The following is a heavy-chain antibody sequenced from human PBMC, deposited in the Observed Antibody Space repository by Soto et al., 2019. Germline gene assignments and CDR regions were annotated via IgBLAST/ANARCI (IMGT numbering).Heavy chain of an antibody. CDR3: ARESYCSSTSCYDY. CDR2: IYTSGST. Sequence: SETLSLTCTVSGGSISSYYWSWIRQPAGKGLEWIGRIYTSGSTNYNPSLKSRVTMSVDTSKNQFSLKLSSVTTADTAVYYCARESYCSSTSCYDYWGQGTLVTVSS. D-gene: IGHD2-2*01. V-gene: IGHV4-4*07. CDR1: GGSISSYY. J-gene: IGHJ4*02.